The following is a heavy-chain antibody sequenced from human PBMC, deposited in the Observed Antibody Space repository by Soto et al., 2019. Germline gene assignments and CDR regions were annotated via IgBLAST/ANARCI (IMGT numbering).Heavy chain of an antibody. CDR2: ISSSGSTI. Sequence: GGSLRLSCAASGFTFSDYYMSWIRQAPGKGLEWVSYISSSGSTIYYADSVKGRFTISRDNAKNSLYLQMNSLRAEDTAVYYCARVGGWGYGPRLWAADAFDIWGQGTMVTVSS. J-gene: IGHJ3*02. CDR1: GFTFSDYY. V-gene: IGHV3-11*01. CDR3: ARVGGWGYGPRLWAADAFDI. D-gene: IGHD4-17*01.